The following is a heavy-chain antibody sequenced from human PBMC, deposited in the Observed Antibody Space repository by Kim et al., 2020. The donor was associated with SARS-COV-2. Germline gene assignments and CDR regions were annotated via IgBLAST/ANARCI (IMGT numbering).Heavy chain of an antibody. J-gene: IGHJ4*02. V-gene: IGHV3-74*01. Sequence: ITYADSVKGRFIISRDNAKNTLYLQMNSLRVEDTAVYYCVRDYPGEQGDYWGQGTLVTVSS. CDR3: VRDYPGEQGDY. D-gene: IGHD3-16*02. CDR2: I.